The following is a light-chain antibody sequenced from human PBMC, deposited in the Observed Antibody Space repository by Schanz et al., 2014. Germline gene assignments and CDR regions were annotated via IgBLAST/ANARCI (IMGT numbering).Light chain of an antibody. V-gene: IGLV2-8*01. Sequence: QSVLTQPPSASGSPGQSVTISCTGTSSDVGGYNYVSWYQQHPGKAPKLMIYEVNKRPSGVPDRFTGSKSGNTASLTVSGLQAEDEGDYYCSSYAGNNPRVVFGGGTKLTVL. CDR1: SSDVGGYNY. CDR3: SSYAGNNPRVV. CDR2: EVN. J-gene: IGLJ2*01.